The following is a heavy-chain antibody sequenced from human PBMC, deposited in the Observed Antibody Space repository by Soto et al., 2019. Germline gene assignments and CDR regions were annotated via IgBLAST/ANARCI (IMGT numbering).Heavy chain of an antibody. D-gene: IGHD6-6*01. Sequence: SETLSLTCTVSGGSISSYYWSWIRQPPGKGLEWIGYIYYSGSTNYNPSLKSRVTISVDTSKNQFSLKLSSVTAADTAVYYCARHGHHLVRTRIAARQWYYYYYMDVWGKGTTVTVSS. J-gene: IGHJ6*03. CDR1: GGSISSYY. V-gene: IGHV4-59*08. CDR2: IYYSGST. CDR3: ARHGHHLVRTRIAARQWYYYYYMDV.